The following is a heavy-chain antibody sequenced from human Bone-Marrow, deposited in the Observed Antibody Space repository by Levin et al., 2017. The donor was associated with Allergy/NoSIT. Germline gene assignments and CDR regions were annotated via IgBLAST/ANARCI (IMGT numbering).Heavy chain of an antibody. J-gene: IGHJ4*02. CDR1: GFTFSSYA. CDR3: ARDEDSNWNYADY. V-gene: IGHV3-30-3*01. Sequence: GESLKISCAASGFTFSSYAMHWVRQAPGKGLEWVAVISYDGSNKYYADSVKGRFTISRDNSKNTLYLQMNSLRAEDTAVYYCARDEDSNWNYADYWGQGTLVTVSS. D-gene: IGHD1-7*01. CDR2: ISYDGSNK.